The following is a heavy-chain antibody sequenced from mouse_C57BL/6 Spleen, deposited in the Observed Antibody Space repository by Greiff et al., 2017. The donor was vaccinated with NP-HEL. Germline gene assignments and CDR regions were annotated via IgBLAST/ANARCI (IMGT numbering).Heavy chain of an antibody. V-gene: IGHV1-42*01. D-gene: IGHD1-1*01. CDR3: ARGYGSSYFDY. Sequence: EVQLQQSGPELVKPGASVKISCKASGYSFTGYYMNWVKQSPEKSLEWIGEINPSTGGTTYNQKFKAKATLTVDKSSSTAYMQLKRLTSEDSAVYYCARGYGSSYFDYWGQGTTLTVSS. CDR1: GYSFTGYY. J-gene: IGHJ2*01. CDR2: INPSTGGT.